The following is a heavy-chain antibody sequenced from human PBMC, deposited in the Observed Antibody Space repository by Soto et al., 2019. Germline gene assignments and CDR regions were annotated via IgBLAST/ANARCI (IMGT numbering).Heavy chain of an antibody. V-gene: IGHV2-5*02. J-gene: IGHJ2*01. CDR3: VHQDWNNNNYYFEL. CDR1: GFSLSTSGVG. Sequence: QITGKESGPKLVKPSQPLTLTCAFSGFSLSTSGVGVGWVRQPPGKAPEWLALIYWDDDKRYRPSLKSRLSITKDSPKAQVVFTLTNMDPVDTAPYYRVHQDWNNNNYYFELWGRGTLVTVSS. D-gene: IGHD4-4*01. CDR2: IYWDDDK.